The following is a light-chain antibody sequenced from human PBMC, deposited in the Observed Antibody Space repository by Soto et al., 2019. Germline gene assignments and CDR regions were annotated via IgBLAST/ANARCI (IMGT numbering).Light chain of an antibody. CDR2: LGS. J-gene: IGKJ2*01. CDR1: QTFLHRKGSNN. Sequence: DIVMTQSPLSLPVTPGNPASTSSRPIQTFLHRKGSNNLDWYLQKPGQSPQLLIYLGSNRASGVPDRFSGSGSGTDFTLKISRVEAEDVGVYYCMQALQTPPTFGQGTKLEIK. CDR3: MQALQTPPT. V-gene: IGKV2-28*01.